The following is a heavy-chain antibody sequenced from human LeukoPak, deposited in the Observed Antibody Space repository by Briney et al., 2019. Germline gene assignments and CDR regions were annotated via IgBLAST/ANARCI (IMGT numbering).Heavy chain of an antibody. Sequence: GESLKISCKGSGYSFTSYWIGWVRQMPGKGLEWMGIIYPGDSDTRYSPSFQGQVTISADKSISTAYLQWSSLKASDTAMYFCASGKPDTRLTFDYWGQGTLVTVSS. D-gene: IGHD1-14*01. J-gene: IGHJ4*02. CDR1: GYSFTSYW. V-gene: IGHV5-51*01. CDR2: IYPGDSDT. CDR3: ASGKPDTRLTFDY.